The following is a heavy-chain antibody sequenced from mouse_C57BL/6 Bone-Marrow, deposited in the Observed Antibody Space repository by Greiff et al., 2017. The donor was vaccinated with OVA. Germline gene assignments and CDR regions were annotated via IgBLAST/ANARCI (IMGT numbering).Heavy chain of an antibody. D-gene: IGHD2-3*01. CDR3: ARYYDPLDY. J-gene: IGHJ2*01. V-gene: IGHV7-3*01. CDR2: IRNKANGYTT. CDR1: GFTFTDYY. Sequence: EVKLVESGGGLVQPGGSLSLSCAASGFTFTDYYMSWVRQPPGKALEWLGFIRNKANGYTTEYSASVKGRFTISRDNSQSILYLQMNALRAEDSATYYCARYYDPLDYWGQGTTLTVSS.